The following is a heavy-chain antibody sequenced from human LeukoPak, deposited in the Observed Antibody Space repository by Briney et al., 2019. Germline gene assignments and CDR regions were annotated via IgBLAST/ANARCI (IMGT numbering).Heavy chain of an antibody. J-gene: IGHJ4*02. V-gene: IGHV3-53*01. CDR1: GFTVSSTS. CDR2: IYSGGST. D-gene: IGHD1-7*01. Sequence: PGGSLRLSCAASGFTVSSTSTTWVRQAPGKGLEWVSVIYSGGSTSSADSVKGRFTISRDNSKNTLYLQMNSLRAEDTAVYYCVRDLGTTGDYWGQGTLVTVSS. CDR3: VRDLGTTGDY.